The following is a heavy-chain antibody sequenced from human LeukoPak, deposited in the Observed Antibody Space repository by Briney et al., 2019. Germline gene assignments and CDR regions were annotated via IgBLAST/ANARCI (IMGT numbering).Heavy chain of an antibody. CDR2: VSSTSTYI. CDR1: GFTFSVYT. J-gene: IGHJ6*03. D-gene: IGHD1-1*01. Sequence: PGGSLRLSCAASGFTFSVYTMTWVRQSPGKGLEWVSRVSSTSTYIYYADSVKGRFTISRDNAKNSVFLQMNSLRAEDTAVYFCAREGGNGDFYYYMDVWGKGTTVTVSS. CDR3: AREGGNGDFYYYMDV. V-gene: IGHV3-21*01.